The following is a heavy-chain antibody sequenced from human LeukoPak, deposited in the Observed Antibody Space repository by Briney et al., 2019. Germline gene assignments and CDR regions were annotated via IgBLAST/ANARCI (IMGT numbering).Heavy chain of an antibody. Sequence: KASETLSLTCAVYGGSFSGYHWSWIRQPPGKGLEWIGEINHSGSTNYNPSLKSRVTISVDTSKNQFSLKLSSVTAADTAVYYCARGVNCGGDCYPYYYYYYGMDVWGQGTTVTVSS. J-gene: IGHJ6*02. CDR2: INHSGST. CDR1: GGSFSGYH. CDR3: ARGVNCGGDCYPYYYYYYGMDV. D-gene: IGHD2-21*02. V-gene: IGHV4-34*01.